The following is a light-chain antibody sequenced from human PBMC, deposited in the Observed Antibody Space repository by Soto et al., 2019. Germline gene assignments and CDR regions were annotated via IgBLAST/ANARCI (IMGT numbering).Light chain of an antibody. CDR3: QQYFLIPHT. J-gene: IGKJ2*01. V-gene: IGKV4-1*01. CDR2: WAS. Sequence: DIVMTQSPDSLAVSLGERASINCKSSQSVLRNSNNYNNLARYQQKPGQPPKLLIYWASTRESGVPDRFSGSGSGTDFTLTISSLQAEDVAVYYYQQYFLIPHTFGQRTKLEIK. CDR1: QSVLRNSNNYNN.